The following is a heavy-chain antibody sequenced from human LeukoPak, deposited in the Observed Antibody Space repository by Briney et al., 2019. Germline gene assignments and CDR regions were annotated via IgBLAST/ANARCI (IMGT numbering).Heavy chain of an antibody. V-gene: IGHV3-53*01. CDR2: IYSGGST. Sequence: PGGSLRLSCAASRFTFSSYWMSWVRQAPGKGLEWVSIIYSGGSTYYADSVKGRFTISRDNSKNTLYLQMNSLRAEDTAVYYCARGVGWFDPWGQGTLVTVSS. J-gene: IGHJ5*02. CDR1: RFTFSSYW. D-gene: IGHD1-26*01. CDR3: ARGVGWFDP.